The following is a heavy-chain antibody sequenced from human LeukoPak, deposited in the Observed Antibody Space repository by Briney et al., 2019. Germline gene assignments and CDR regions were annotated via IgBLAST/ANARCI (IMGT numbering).Heavy chain of an antibody. Sequence: PSETLSLTCTVSGGSISSYYWSWIRQPPGKGLEWIGRIYTSGSTNYNPSLKSRVTMSVDTSKNQFSLKLSSVTAADTAVYYCARSGYWIVGHSDAFDIWGQGTMVTVSS. V-gene: IGHV4-4*07. CDR3: ARSGYWIVGHSDAFDI. CDR2: IYTSGST. D-gene: IGHD1-26*01. CDR1: GGSISSYY. J-gene: IGHJ3*02.